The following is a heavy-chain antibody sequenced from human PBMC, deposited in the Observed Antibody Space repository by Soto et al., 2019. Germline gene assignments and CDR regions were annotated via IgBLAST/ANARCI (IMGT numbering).Heavy chain of an antibody. D-gene: IGHD3-10*01. CDR3: ARADSYYGSGSYENYYYYGMDV. Sequence: SETLSLTCTVSGGSISSGGYYWSWIRQHPGKGLEWIGYIYYSGSTYYNPSLKSRVTISVDTSKNQFSLKLSSVTAADTAVYYCARADSYYGSGSYENYYYYGMDVWGKGTTVTVSS. CDR2: IYYSGST. J-gene: IGHJ6*04. V-gene: IGHV4-31*03. CDR1: GGSISSGGYY.